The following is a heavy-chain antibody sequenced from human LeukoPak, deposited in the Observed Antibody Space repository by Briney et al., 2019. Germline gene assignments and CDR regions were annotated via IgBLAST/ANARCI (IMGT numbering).Heavy chain of an antibody. CDR1: GFTFDDYG. V-gene: IGHV3-20*04. J-gene: IGHJ3*02. D-gene: IGHD5-12*01. CDR3: ARDSVATTAFDI. CDR2: INWNGGST. Sequence: GGSLRLSCAASGFTFDDYGMGWVRQAPGKGLEWVSGINWNGGSTDYADSVRGRFTISRDNAKNSLYLQMISLRAEDTALYYCARDSVATTAFDIWGQGTMVTVSS.